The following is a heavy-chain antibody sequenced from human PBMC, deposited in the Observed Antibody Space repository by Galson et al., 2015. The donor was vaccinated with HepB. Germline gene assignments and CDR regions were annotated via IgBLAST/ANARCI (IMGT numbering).Heavy chain of an antibody. CDR1: GGSFSGYY. CDR2: INHSGST. CDR3: ARYIAAAVRPSRRIDAFDI. V-gene: IGHV4-34*01. Sequence: ETLSLTCAVYGGSFSGYYWSWIRQPPGKGLEWIGEINHSGSTNYNPSLKSRVTISVDTSKNQFSLKLSSVTAADTAVYYCARYIAAAVRPSRRIDAFDIWGQGTMVTVSS. D-gene: IGHD6-13*01. J-gene: IGHJ3*02.